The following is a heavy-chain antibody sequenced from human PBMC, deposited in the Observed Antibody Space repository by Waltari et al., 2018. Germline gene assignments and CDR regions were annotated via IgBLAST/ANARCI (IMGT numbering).Heavy chain of an antibody. CDR1: GFDFSDYA. D-gene: IGHD3-16*01. J-gene: IGHJ2*01. V-gene: IGHV3-9*01. CDR2: VSWSGATV. CDR3: AASRGVYWYFDF. Sequence: EVQLVESGGGLVQPGRSLRLSCAASGFDFSDYAMHWVRQVPGKGLEWVSVVSWSGATVGCADSVNGRFAISRDNAKNSLYLQMNSLRVEDTAFYYCAASRGVYWYFDFWGRGTLVSVSS.